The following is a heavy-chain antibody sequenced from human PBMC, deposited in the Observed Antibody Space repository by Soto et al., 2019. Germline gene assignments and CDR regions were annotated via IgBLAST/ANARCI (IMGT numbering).Heavy chain of an antibody. Sequence: QLQLQESGSGLVKPSQTLSLTCAVSGGSISSGGYSWSWIRQPPGKGLEWIGYIYHSGSTYSNPSLNSRATISVDMSKIQFSPRLSSVTAAATAVYYCARVPAPWGQGTLVTVSS. CDR3: ARVPAP. CDR1: GGSISSGGYS. CDR2: IYHSGST. D-gene: IGHD2-2*01. J-gene: IGHJ5*02. V-gene: IGHV4-30-2*01.